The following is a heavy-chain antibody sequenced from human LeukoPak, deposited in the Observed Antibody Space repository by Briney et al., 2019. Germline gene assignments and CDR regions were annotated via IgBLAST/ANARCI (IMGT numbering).Heavy chain of an antibody. CDR1: GGSISSSSYY. J-gene: IGHJ4*02. CDR2: IYYSGST. Sequence: PSETLSLTCTVSGGSISSSSYYWGWIRQPPGKGLEWIGSIYYSGSTYCNPSLKSRVTISVDTSKNQFSLKLSSVTAADTAVYYCARSTYYDYVWGSYRPFDYWGQGTLVTVSS. D-gene: IGHD3-16*02. V-gene: IGHV4-39*01. CDR3: ARSTYYDYVWGSYRPFDY.